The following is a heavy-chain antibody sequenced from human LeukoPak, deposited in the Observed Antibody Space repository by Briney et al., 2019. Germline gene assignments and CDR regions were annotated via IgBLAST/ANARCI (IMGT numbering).Heavy chain of an antibody. CDR1: GYTFTNYW. V-gene: IGHV5-51*01. J-gene: IGHJ6*02. CDR2: IYPADSDT. Sequence: GESLKISCKGSGYTFTNYWLGWVRPMPGIGLEWMGIIYPADSDTGYSPSFEGQVTISADKSSSTAYLQWGTLKASDTGMYYCAKGLSGTYYGMDVWGQGTSVTVSS. CDR3: AKGLSGTYYGMDV. D-gene: IGHD3-10*01.